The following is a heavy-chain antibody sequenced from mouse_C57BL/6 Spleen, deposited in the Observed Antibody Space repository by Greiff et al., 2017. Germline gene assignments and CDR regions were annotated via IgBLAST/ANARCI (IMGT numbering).Heavy chain of an antibody. V-gene: IGHV1-26*01. CDR3: ARRRVWYGSNYFDY. Sequence: EVQLQQSGPELVKPGASVKISCKASGYTFTDYYMNWVKQSHGKSLEWIGDINPNNGGTSYNQKFKGKATLTVDKSSSTAYMELRSLTSEDSAVYYCARRRVWYGSNYFDYWGQGTTLTVSS. D-gene: IGHD1-1*01. J-gene: IGHJ2*01. CDR2: INPNNGGT. CDR1: GYTFTDYY.